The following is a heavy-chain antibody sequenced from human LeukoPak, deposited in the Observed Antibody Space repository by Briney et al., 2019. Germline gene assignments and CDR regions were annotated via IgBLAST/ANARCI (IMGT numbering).Heavy chain of an antibody. CDR3: ARDGITGTTAYYYYGMDV. CDR1: GYTFTSYY. V-gene: IGHV1-46*01. D-gene: IGHD1-7*01. Sequence: GASVKVSCKASGYTFTSYYMHWVRQAPGQGLEWMGIINPSGGSTSYAQKFQGRVTMTRDTSTSTVYMELSSLRSEDTAVYYCARDGITGTTAYYYYGMDVWGQGTTVTVSS. CDR2: INPSGGST. J-gene: IGHJ6*02.